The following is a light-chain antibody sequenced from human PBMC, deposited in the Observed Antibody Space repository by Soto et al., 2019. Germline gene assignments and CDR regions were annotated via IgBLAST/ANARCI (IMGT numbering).Light chain of an antibody. Sequence: QSVLTQPPSVSAAPGQTVTITCSGTYSNIGNNFVSWYQQLPGTAPRLLIYVNNKRPSGISDRFSGSKPGTSATLDITGLPTGDEADYYCGTWDHSLGEVVFGGGTKLTVL. CDR1: YSNIGNNF. CDR3: GTWDHSLGEVV. J-gene: IGLJ2*01. CDR2: VNN. V-gene: IGLV1-51*01.